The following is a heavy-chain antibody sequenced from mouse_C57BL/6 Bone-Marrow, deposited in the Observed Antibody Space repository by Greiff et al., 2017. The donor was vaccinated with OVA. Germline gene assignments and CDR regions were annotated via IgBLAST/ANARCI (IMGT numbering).Heavy chain of an antibody. Sequence: VKLLQPGAELVKPGASVKLSCKASGYTFTSYWMQWVKQRPGQGLEWIGEIDPSDSYTNYNQKFKGKATLTVDTSSSTAYMQLSSLTSEDSAVYYCAREEPPWFAYWGQGTLVTVSA. CDR3: AREEPPWFAY. CDR2: IDPSDSYT. CDR1: GYTFTSYW. V-gene: IGHV1-50*01. J-gene: IGHJ3*01.